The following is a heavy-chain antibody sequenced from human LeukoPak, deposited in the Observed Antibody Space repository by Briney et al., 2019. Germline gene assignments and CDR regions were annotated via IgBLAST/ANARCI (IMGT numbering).Heavy chain of an antibody. CDR2: ISAYNGNT. V-gene: IGHV1-18*01. D-gene: IGHD3-10*01. CDR3: ARDALRGATPYFDY. Sequence: ASVKVSCKASGYTFTSYGISWVRQAPGQGLEWVGWISAYNGNTNYAQKLQGGVTMTTDTSTSTAYMELRSLRSDDTAVYYCARDALRGATPYFDYWGQGTLVTVSS. CDR1: GYTFTSYG. J-gene: IGHJ4*02.